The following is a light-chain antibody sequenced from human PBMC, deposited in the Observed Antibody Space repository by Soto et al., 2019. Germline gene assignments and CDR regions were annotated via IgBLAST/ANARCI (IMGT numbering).Light chain of an antibody. Sequence: DIQMTQSPSTLSGSVGDRVTITCGASQTISSWLAWYQQKPGKAPKLLIYKASTLKSGVPSRFSGGGSGTEFTLTISSLQPDDFATYYCQHYNSYSEAFGQGTKVDIK. CDR3: QHYNSYSEA. CDR1: QTISSW. CDR2: KAS. V-gene: IGKV1-5*03. J-gene: IGKJ1*01.